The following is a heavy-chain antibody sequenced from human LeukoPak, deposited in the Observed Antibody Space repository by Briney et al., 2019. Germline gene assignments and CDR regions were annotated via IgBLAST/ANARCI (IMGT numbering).Heavy chain of an antibody. Sequence: GGSLRLSCAASGFTFSSYGMHWVRQAPGKGLEWVAFIRYDGSNKYYADSVKGRFTISRDNSKNTLYLQMNSLRAEDTAVYYCAKAGAVLRFLEWYDYWGQGTLVTVSS. J-gene: IGHJ4*02. CDR1: GFTFSSYG. V-gene: IGHV3-30*02. D-gene: IGHD3-3*01. CDR2: IRYDGSNK. CDR3: AKAGAVLRFLEWYDY.